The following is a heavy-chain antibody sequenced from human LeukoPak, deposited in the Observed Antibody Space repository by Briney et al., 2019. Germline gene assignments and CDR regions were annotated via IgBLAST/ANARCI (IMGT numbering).Heavy chain of an antibody. Sequence: PGGSLRLSCAASGFTFSSYAMSWVRQAPGKGLEWVSGISGSGGSTHYADSVKDRFTISRDSSKNKLYLQMNSLRAEDTAVYYCAKETVVVVAATPDAFDIWGQGTMVTVSS. CDR3: AKETVVVVAATPDAFDI. D-gene: IGHD2-15*01. CDR2: ISGSGGST. J-gene: IGHJ3*02. V-gene: IGHV3-23*01. CDR1: GFTFSSYA.